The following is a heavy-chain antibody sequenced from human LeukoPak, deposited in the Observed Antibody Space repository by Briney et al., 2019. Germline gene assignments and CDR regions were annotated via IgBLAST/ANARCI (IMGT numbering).Heavy chain of an antibody. CDR1: GFTFSSYG. V-gene: IGHV3-33*01. J-gene: IGHJ6*02. CDR3: ARDPTPVYNWNPGVVYGMDV. CDR2: IWYDGSNK. D-gene: IGHD1-20*01. Sequence: GRSLRLSCAASGFTFSSYGMHWVRQAPGKGLEWVAAIWYDGSNKYYADSVKGRFTISRDNSKNTLYLQMNSLRAEDTAVYYCARDPTPVYNWNPGVVYGMDVWGQGTTVTVSS.